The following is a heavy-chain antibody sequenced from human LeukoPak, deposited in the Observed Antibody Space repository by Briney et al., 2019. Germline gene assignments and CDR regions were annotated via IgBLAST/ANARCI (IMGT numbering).Heavy chain of an antibody. Sequence: PGGSLRLSCAASGFTFSDYYMSWLRQAPGKGLEWVSYISSSGSTIYYADSVKGRFTISRDNAKNSLYLQMNSLRAEDTAVYYCGGSAGVDPFDYWGQGTLVTVSS. J-gene: IGHJ4*02. V-gene: IGHV3-11*04. CDR1: GFTFSDYY. CDR2: ISSSGSTI. D-gene: IGHD2-8*02. CDR3: GGSAGVDPFDY.